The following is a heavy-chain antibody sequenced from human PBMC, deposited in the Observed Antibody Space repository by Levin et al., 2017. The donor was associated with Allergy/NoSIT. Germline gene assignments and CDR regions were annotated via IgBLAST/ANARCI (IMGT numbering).Heavy chain of an antibody. CDR1: GYSFTSYW. CDR3: ARHRGPQGGAAGTGDH. V-gene: IGHV5-51*01. CDR2: IYPGDSDT. Sequence: GESLKISCKGSGYSFTSYWIGWVRQMPGKGLEWMGIIYPGDSDTRYSPSFQGQVTISADKSISTAYLQWSSLKASDTAMYYCARHRGPQGGAAGTGDHWGQGTLVTVSS. D-gene: IGHD6-13*01. J-gene: IGHJ4*02.